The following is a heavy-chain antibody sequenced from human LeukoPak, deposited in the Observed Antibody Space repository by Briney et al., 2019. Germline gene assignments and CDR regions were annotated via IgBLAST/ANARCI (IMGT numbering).Heavy chain of an antibody. CDR2: ISGHNGHT. CDR1: GYTFTSYG. CDR3: ARGPGIAVAGVFDY. V-gene: IGHV1-18*04. D-gene: IGHD6-19*01. Sequence: GASVKVSCKASGYTFTSYGINWVRQAPGQGLEWMGWISGHNGHTNYVQKMQGRVTMTTDTSTNTAYMELRNLTSDDTAVYYCARGPGIAVAGVFDYWGQGSLVTVPS. J-gene: IGHJ4*02.